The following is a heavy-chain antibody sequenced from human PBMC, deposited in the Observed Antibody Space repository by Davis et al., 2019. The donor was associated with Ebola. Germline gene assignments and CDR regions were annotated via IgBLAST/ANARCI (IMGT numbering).Heavy chain of an antibody. CDR2: INHSGST. CDR1: GGSFSGYY. Sequence: MPSETLSLTCAVYGGSFSGYYWSWIRQPPGKGLEWIGEINHSGSTNYNPSLKSRVTISVDTSKNQFSLKLSSVTAADTAVYYCARGQGLRFLEWLLSGFDYWGQGTLVTVSS. J-gene: IGHJ4*02. V-gene: IGHV4-34*01. CDR3: ARGQGLRFLEWLLSGFDY. D-gene: IGHD3-3*01.